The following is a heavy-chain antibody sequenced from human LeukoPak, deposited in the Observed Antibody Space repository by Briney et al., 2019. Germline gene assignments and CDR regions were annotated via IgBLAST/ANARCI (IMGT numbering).Heavy chain of an antibody. Sequence: GGSLRLSCAASGFTFSDYYMSWVRQAPGKGLEWVSYISSTSSYTNYADSVKGRFTISRDNANNSLYLQMNSLRAEDTAVYYCARYYYDSSAYDYFDYWGQGTLVTVSS. CDR2: ISSTSSYT. V-gene: IGHV3-11*03. J-gene: IGHJ4*02. CDR1: GFTFSDYY. D-gene: IGHD3-22*01. CDR3: ARYYYDSSAYDYFDY.